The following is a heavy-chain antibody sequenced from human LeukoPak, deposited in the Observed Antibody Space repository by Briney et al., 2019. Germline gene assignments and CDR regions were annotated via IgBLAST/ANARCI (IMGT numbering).Heavy chain of an antibody. CDR2: ISYDGSNK. Sequence: GGSLRLSCAASGFTFSSYGMHWVRQAPGKGLEWVAVISYDGSNKYYADSVKGRFTISRDNSKNTLYLQTNSLRAEDTAVYYCAKPAPPGSWWYFDYWGQGTLVTVSS. CDR1: GFTFSSYG. V-gene: IGHV3-30*18. CDR3: AKPAPPGSWWYFDY. D-gene: IGHD2-15*01. J-gene: IGHJ4*02.